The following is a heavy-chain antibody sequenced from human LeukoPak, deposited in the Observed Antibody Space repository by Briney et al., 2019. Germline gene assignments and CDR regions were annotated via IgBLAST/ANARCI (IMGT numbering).Heavy chain of an antibody. Sequence: ASVKVSCKASGYTFTSYYMHWVRQAPGQGLEWMGIINPSGGSTSYAQKLQGRVTMTTDTSTSTAYMELRSLRSDDTAVYYCARAALILIFAFDYWGQGTLVTVSS. V-gene: IGHV1-46*01. CDR1: GYTFTSYY. D-gene: IGHD3/OR15-3a*01. J-gene: IGHJ4*02. CDR3: ARAALILIFAFDY. CDR2: INPSGGST.